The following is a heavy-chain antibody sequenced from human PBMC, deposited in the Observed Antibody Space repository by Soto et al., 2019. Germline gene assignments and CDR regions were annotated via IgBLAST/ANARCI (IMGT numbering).Heavy chain of an antibody. CDR3: ARDQLRPGILYSLGVLLPEYGL. CDR1: GFAFSTFA. J-gene: IGHJ4*02. CDR2: ISVSGNNA. V-gene: IGHV3-23*01. Sequence: GGSLRLSCAASGFAFSTFAMTWVRQAPGKRLEWVAAISVSGNNAYYADSVKGRFTISRDNSQNSVFLQMSSLRADDTAVYYCARDQLRPGILYSLGVLLPEYGLWGQGTLVTVSS. D-gene: IGHD3-22*01.